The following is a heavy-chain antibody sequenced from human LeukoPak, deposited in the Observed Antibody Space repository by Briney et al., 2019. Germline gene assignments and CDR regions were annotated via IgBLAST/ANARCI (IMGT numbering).Heavy chain of an antibody. CDR1: GGTFSSYA. CDR3: ARLSYRFSAGTTI. J-gene: IGHJ4*02. V-gene: IGHV1-69*06. Sequence: SVKVSCKASGGTFSSYAISWARQAPGQGLEWIGGIIPIFGTANYAQKFQGRVTITADKSTSTAYMELSSLRSEDTAVYYCARLSYRFSAGTTIWGQGTLVTVSS. CDR2: IIPIFGTA. D-gene: IGHD6-13*01.